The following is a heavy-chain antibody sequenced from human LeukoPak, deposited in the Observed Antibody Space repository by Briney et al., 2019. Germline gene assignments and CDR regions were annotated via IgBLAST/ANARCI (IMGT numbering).Heavy chain of an antibody. J-gene: IGHJ3*02. Sequence: SVKVSCKASGGTFSNYAISWVRQAPGQGLEWVGGIIPILGTSNSAEKFQGRLTVTTDEFTGTAYMELSTLRSEDTAVYYCATDLADATYGFDIWGQGTMVTVSS. V-gene: IGHV1-69*05. D-gene: IGHD6-13*01. CDR1: GGTFSNYA. CDR2: IIPILGTS. CDR3: ATDLADATYGFDI.